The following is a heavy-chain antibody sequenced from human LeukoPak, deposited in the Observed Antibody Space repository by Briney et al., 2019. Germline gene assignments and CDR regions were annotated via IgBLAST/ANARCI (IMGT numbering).Heavy chain of an antibody. J-gene: IGHJ6*04. V-gene: IGHV4-4*07. CDR1: GGSISSYY. CDR2: IYTSGST. D-gene: IGHD4-23*01. Sequence: SETLSLTCTVSGGSISSYYWSWIRQPAGKGLEWIGRIYTSGSTNYNPSLKSRVTMSVDTSKNQFSLKLSSVTAADTAVYYCARWATVVTNYCYGIDVGGEGTGVTVSS. CDR3: ARWATVVTNYCYGIDV.